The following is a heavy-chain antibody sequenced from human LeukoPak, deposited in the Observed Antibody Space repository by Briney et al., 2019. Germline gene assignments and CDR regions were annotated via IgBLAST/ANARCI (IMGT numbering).Heavy chain of an antibody. J-gene: IGHJ4*02. Sequence: PGGSLRLSCTASGFTVSHNYMHWVRQAPGKGLEWVSVIYSGGSTYYADSVKGRFTISRDNSKNTLYLQMNSLRAEDTAVYYCARGFLGVVTYDYWGQGTLVTVSS. CDR1: GFTVSHNY. V-gene: IGHV3-53*01. D-gene: IGHD3-3*01. CDR3: ARGFLGVVTYDY. CDR2: IYSGGST.